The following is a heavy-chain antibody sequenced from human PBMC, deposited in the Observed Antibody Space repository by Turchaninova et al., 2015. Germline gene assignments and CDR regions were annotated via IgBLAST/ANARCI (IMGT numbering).Heavy chain of an antibody. J-gene: IGHJ3*02. CDR1: GFSPPPSGVG. Sequence: QITLKESAPTLVKPPQTPTLPCPFSGFSPPPSGVGVVWILQPPGKALEWLALIYWDDDKRYSPSLKSRLTITKDTTKNQVVLTMTNMDPVDTATYYCAHRMGYCSSTSCYAAGPDAFDIWGQGTMVTVSS. CDR3: AHRMGYCSSTSCYAAGPDAFDI. CDR2: IYWDDDK. D-gene: IGHD2-2*01. V-gene: IGHV2-5*02.